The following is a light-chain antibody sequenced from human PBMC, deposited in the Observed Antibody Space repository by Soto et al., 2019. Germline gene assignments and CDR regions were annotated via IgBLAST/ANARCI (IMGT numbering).Light chain of an antibody. J-gene: IGKJ1*01. Sequence: DIQMTQSPSTLSASVGDRVTITCRASQSIRSWLAWYQQKPGKAPKLLIYDATSLQGGVPSRFSGSGYGAEFTLRISSLQPDDFATYYCQQYNTYSPWTFGQGTKVEI. CDR3: QQYNTYSPWT. CDR1: QSIRSW. V-gene: IGKV1-5*01. CDR2: DAT.